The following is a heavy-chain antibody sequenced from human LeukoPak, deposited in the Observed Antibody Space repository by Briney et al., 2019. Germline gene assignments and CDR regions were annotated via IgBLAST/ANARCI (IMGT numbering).Heavy chain of an antibody. D-gene: IGHD4-17*01. CDR3: ARENGDYGIY. CDR1: GGSISSYY. Sequence: PSETLSLTCTVSGGSISSYYWSWIRQPPGKGLEWIGYIYYSGSTNYNPSLKSRVTISVDTSKNQFSLKLSSVTAADTAVYYCARENGDYGIYWGQGTLVTVSS. CDR2: IYYSGST. J-gene: IGHJ4*02. V-gene: IGHV4-59*01.